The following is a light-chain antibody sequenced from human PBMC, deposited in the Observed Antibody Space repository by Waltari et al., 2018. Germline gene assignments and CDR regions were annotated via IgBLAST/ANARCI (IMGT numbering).Light chain of an antibody. Sequence: DIQMTQSPSSLSASAGDTVTITCRASQVISTYLNWYQQKPGKAPKRLIYAASSLESGVPSMFSGSGSVTDFTLTISSLQPEDFATYYCLQYNSHPFTFGPGTKLDIK. CDR3: LQYNSHPFT. CDR1: QVISTY. J-gene: IGKJ3*01. V-gene: IGKV1-17*01. CDR2: AAS.